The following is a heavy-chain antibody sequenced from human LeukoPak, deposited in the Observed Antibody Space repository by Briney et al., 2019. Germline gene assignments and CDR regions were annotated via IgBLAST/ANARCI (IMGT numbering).Heavy chain of an antibody. Sequence: GGSLSLSCAASGFTFSTYWMAWVRQAPGKGLEWVANIKEDESAKHQADSVKGRFTIFRDNAQNSVYLQMSSLRGEDTAVYYCARDVGGSLDYWGQGTLVTVSS. D-gene: IGHD1-26*01. CDR1: GFTFSTYW. V-gene: IGHV3-7*01. J-gene: IGHJ4*02. CDR3: ARDVGGSLDY. CDR2: IKEDESAK.